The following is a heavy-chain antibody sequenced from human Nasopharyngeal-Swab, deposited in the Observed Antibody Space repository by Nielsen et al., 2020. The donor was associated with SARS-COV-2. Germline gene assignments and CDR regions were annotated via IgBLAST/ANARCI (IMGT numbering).Heavy chain of an antibody. CDR1: GFTFRNYA. CDR2: ISAVGGVT. J-gene: IGHJ3*01. CDR3: ARGNYGDYTFDV. V-gene: IGHV3-64*01. Sequence: GESLKISCAASGFTFRNYAIHWVRPAPGKGLEYVSVISAVGGVTYYANSVKGRFTISRDNLKNTVYLQMGSLRDDDTAVYYCARGNYGDYTFDVWGQGAMVTVSS. D-gene: IGHD4-17*01.